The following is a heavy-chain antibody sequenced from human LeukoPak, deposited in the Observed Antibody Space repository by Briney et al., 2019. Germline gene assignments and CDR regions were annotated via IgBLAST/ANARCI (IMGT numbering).Heavy chain of an antibody. CDR3: ARGLYYYGSGSDWFDP. J-gene: IGHJ5*02. V-gene: IGHV1-2*02. Sequence: ASVKVSCKASGYTFTGYYMHWVRQAPGQGLEWMGWINPNSGGTNYAQKFQGRVTMTRDTSISTAYMELSRLRSDDTAVYCCARGLYYYGSGSDWFDPWGQGTLVTVSS. CDR2: INPNSGGT. D-gene: IGHD3-10*01. CDR1: GYTFTGYY.